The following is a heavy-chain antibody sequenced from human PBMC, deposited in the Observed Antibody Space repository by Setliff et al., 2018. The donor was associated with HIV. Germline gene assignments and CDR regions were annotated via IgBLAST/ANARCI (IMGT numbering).Heavy chain of an antibody. Sequence: GGSLRLSCSASGFTFSGSALHWVRQASGKGLERVGRIKTKPNSYATAHAESVKGRFTISRDDSQNTAYLQMNSLRTEDTAVYFCAVSPDGDCATTECANWFDPWGQGTQVTVSS. J-gene: IGHJ5*02. V-gene: IGHV3-73*01. CDR3: AVSPDGDCATTECANWFDP. CDR1: GFTFSGSA. D-gene: IGHD4-17*01. CDR2: IKTKPNSYAT.